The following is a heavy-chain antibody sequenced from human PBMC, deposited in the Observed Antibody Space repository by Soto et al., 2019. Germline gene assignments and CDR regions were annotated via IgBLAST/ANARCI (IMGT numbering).Heavy chain of an antibody. J-gene: IGHJ4*02. V-gene: IGHV3-72*01. CDR3: ARRGFSGYGYFDF. D-gene: IGHD5-12*01. CDR2: TRNKPNSYTT. Sequence: GGSLRLSCAASGFSFSDHSMDWVRQPPGKGLEWVGRTRNKPNSYTTEFAASVKGRFTISRDDSKNSLYLQMNSLRTEDTAMYYCARRGFSGYGYFDFWGQGALVTVSS. CDR1: GFSFSDHS.